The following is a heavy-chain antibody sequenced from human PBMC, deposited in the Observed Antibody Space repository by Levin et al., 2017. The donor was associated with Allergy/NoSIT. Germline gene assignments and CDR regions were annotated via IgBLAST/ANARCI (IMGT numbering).Heavy chain of an antibody. CDR1: GGSINNYY. J-gene: IGHJ3*02. CDR2: IYYTGTT. Sequence: SQTLSLTCTVSGGSINNYYWSWSRQPPGKGLEWIGYIYYTGTTNYNPSLKSRVTISVDTSKNQFSLNLSSVTAADTAVYYCARDYSTGGGAAYDIWGQGTMVTVSS. V-gene: IGHV4-59*01. CDR3: ARDYSTGGGAAYDI. D-gene: IGHD6-19*01.